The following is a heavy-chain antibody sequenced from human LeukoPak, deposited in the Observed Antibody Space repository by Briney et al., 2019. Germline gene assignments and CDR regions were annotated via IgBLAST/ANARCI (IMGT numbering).Heavy chain of an antibody. D-gene: IGHD2-15*01. V-gene: IGHV4-34*01. CDR3: ASGYCSGGSCYRAAFDI. CDR1: GGSFSGYY. CDR2: INHSGST. Sequence: PSETLSLTCAVYGGSFSGYYWSWIRQPPGKGLEWIGEINHSGSTNYNPSLKSRVTISVDTSKNQFSLKLSSVTAADMAVYYCASGYCSGGSCYRAAFDIWGQGTMVTVSS. J-gene: IGHJ3*02.